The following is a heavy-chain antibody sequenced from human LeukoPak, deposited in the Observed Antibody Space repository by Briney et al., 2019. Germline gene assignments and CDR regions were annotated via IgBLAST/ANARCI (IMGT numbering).Heavy chain of an antibody. CDR3: AKGASGSYSY. J-gene: IGHJ4*02. D-gene: IGHD1-26*01. CDR2: IGSGYST. CDR1: GFTFGSYS. Sequence: PGGSLRLSCAASGFTFGSYSMNWVRQAPGEGLEWVSAIGSGYSTYYADSVKGRFTISRDNSKNTLYLQMNSLRAEDTAVYYCAKGASGSYSYWGQGTLVTVSS. V-gene: IGHV3-23*01.